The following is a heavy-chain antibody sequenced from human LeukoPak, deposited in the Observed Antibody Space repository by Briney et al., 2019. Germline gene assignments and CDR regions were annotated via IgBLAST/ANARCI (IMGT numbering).Heavy chain of an antibody. CDR3: ASLTPDGEEVVDY. J-gene: IGHJ4*02. Sequence: GGSLRLSCVVSGFTFSNYAMHWVRQAPGQAPGKGLEWVAVMSYDGSHEYYADSVKGRFTISRDNSKNTLYLQMNSLRAEDTAVYYCASLTPDGEEVVDYWGQGTLVTVSS. CDR2: MSYDGSHE. CDR1: GFTFSNYA. V-gene: IGHV3-30*04. D-gene: IGHD4/OR15-4a*01.